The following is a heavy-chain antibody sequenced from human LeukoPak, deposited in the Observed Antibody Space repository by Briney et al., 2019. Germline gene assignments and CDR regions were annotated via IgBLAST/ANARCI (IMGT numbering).Heavy chain of an antibody. V-gene: IGHV4-34*01. D-gene: IGHD3-10*01. J-gene: IGHJ5*02. CDR1: GGSFSGYY. CDR3: AKKSTMVRDKPNWSDP. CDR2: INYSGST. Sequence: SETLSLTCAVYGGSFSGYYWSWIRQPPGKGLEWIGEINYSGSTNYNPSLKSRVTISVDTSKNQFSLKLRSVTAADTAVYYCAKKSTMVRDKPNWSDPWGQGTLVTVSS.